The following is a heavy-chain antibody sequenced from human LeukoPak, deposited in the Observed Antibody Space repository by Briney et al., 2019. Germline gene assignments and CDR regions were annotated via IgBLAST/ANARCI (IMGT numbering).Heavy chain of an antibody. Sequence: GESLKISCRCSGYSFTTYWIGWVRQMPGKGLEWMGIIYPDDSDTRYSPSFQGQVTISADKSISTAYLQWSSLKASDTAMYYCARRSYSSSSFGYYFDYWGQGTLVTVSS. V-gene: IGHV5-51*01. D-gene: IGHD6-6*01. J-gene: IGHJ4*02. CDR3: ARRSYSSSSFGYYFDY. CDR2: IYPDDSDT. CDR1: GYSFTTYW.